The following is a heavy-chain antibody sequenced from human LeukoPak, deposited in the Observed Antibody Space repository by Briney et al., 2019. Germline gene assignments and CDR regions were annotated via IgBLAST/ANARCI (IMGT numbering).Heavy chain of an antibody. V-gene: IGHV3-30*02. Sequence: GGSLRLSCAASGFTFSSYGMHWVRQAPGKGLEWVAFIRYDGSNKYYADPVKGRFTISRDNAKNSLYLQMNSLRAEDTAVYYCARDLRLPRSIVGATADYWGQGTLVTVSS. CDR2: IRYDGSNK. J-gene: IGHJ4*02. CDR1: GFTFSSYG. D-gene: IGHD1-26*01. CDR3: ARDLRLPRSIVGATADY.